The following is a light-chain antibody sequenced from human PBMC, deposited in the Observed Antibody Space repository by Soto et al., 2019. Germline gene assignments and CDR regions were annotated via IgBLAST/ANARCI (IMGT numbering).Light chain of an antibody. J-gene: IGLJ2*01. CDR3: QTWGTGIHVV. CDR2: LNSGGSH. V-gene: IGLV4-69*01. CDR1: SGHSSYA. Sequence: QPVLTQSPSASASLGASVKLTGTLSSGHSSYAIAWHQQQPEKGPRYLMKLNSGGSHSKGDGLPALFSGSSSGAERYLTISILQSEDEADYYCQTWGTGIHVVFGGGTKLTVL.